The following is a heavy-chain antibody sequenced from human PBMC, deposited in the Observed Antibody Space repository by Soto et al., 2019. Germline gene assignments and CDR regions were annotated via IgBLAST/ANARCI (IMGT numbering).Heavy chain of an antibody. J-gene: IGHJ5*02. CDR2: IYHSGST. CDR1: GGSVSSGCYS. CDR3: ARDRLSQGLDP. V-gene: IGHV4-30-2*01. Sequence: TLSLPCAVSGGSVSSGCYSWSWIRQPPGKGLEWIWYIYHSGSTYYNPSLKSRVTISVDRSKNQFSLKLSSLTAADTAVYYCARDRLSQGLDPWGQGTLVTVSS.